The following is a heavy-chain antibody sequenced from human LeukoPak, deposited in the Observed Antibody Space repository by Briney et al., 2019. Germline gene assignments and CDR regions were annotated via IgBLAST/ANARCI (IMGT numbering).Heavy chain of an antibody. V-gene: IGHV5-51*01. J-gene: IGHJ4*02. CDR3: ARHFHSAWFGF. CDR1: GFDFTAYG. Sequence: GGSLRISCKCSGFDFTAYGIAWVRQLPGKGLEWMGNIYPGGSNGRYSPSFQGQVTMSADKSITTVYLQWSSLKASDTAMYYCARHFHSAWFGFWGQGSLVTVSS. D-gene: IGHD5-18*01. CDR2: IYPGGSNG.